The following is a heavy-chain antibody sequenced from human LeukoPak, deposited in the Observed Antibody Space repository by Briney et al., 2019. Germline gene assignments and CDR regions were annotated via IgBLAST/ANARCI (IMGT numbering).Heavy chain of an antibody. D-gene: IGHD3-10*01. V-gene: IGHV1-46*01. CDR1: GYTFTSYY. J-gene: IGHJ4*02. CDR3: ARHRVAADY. Sequence: ASVKVSCKPSGYTFTSYYILWMRQAPGQGLEWMGIINPTAGSTTYAQEFQGRVIMTRDTSTSTVYMELSSLTSDDTAVYYCARHRVAADYWGQGTLVTVSS. CDR2: INPTAGST.